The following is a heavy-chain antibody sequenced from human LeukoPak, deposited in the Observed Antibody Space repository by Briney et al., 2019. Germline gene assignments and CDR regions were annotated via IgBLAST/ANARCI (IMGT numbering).Heavy chain of an antibody. Sequence: ASVKVSCKASGYTFTGYYMHWVRQAPGQGLEWMGWINPNSGGTNYAQKFQGRVTMTRDTSISTAYMELSRLRSDDTAVYYCARYSRDLRHRTPIDYWGQGTLVTVSS. CDR1: GYTFTGYY. J-gene: IGHJ4*02. CDR2: INPNSGGT. CDR3: ARYSRDLRHRTPIDY. D-gene: IGHD2-21*01. V-gene: IGHV1-2*02.